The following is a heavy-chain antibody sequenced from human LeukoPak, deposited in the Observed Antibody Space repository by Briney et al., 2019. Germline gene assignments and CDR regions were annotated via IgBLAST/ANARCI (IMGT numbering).Heavy chain of an antibody. Sequence: GGSLRLSCAASGFTFSNAWMIWVRQAPGKGLEWVGRIKSKTAGGTIDYAAPVKGRFTISRDDSKNTLYLQMSSLKTEDTAVYYCTTGESMVGSTIHIRWADWGQGTLVTVSS. V-gene: IGHV3-15*01. CDR3: TTGESMVGSTIHIRWAD. D-gene: IGHD1-26*01. J-gene: IGHJ4*02. CDR2: IKSKTAGGTI. CDR1: GFTFSNAW.